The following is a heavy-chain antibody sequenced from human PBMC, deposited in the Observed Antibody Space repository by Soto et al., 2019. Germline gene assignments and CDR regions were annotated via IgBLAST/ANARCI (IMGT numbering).Heavy chain of an antibody. J-gene: IGHJ4*02. D-gene: IGHD1-26*01. CDR2: IGGSGGAT. V-gene: IGHV3-48*03. CDR3: AGHLRWDLLDY. CDR1: GFSVSSYE. Sequence: EVQLVESGGGLVQPGRSLRLSCAASGFSVSSYEMHWVRQAPGKGLEWLSYIGGSGGATHYADSVKGRFTISRDNAKNSVYLQMNSLRADDTAVYYCAGHLRWDLLDYWGQGTLVTVSS.